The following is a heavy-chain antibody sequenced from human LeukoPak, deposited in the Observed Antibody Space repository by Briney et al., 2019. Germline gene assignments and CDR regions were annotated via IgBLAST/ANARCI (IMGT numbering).Heavy chain of an antibody. CDR1: GGSVTDYC. D-gene: IGHD5-24*01. V-gene: IGHV4-59*02. Sequence: SETLSLTCTVSGGSVTDYCWSWIRQSPGKGLEWIGYIYYTGTSYNPSLKSRVTISADTSKNQFSLKLISVTAADTAVYYCARAAGEMATIRYWGQGTLVTVSS. CDR3: ARAAGEMATIRY. CDR2: IYYTGT. J-gene: IGHJ4*02.